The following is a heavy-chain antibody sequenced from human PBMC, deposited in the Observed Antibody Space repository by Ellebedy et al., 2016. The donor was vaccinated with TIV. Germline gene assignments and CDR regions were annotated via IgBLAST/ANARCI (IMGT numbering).Heavy chain of an antibody. CDR3: TRFEIISGGGYGMDV. V-gene: IGHV3-13*01. CDR1: GFTFSRYD. J-gene: IGHJ6*02. Sequence: GESLKISXAASGFTFSRYDMYWVRQSTRKGLEWVASIDNAGDTYYPGSVKSRFTISRENAKNSLYLQMNSLRVEDTAVYYCTRFEIISGGGYGMDVWGQGTTVTVSS. CDR2: IDNAGDT. D-gene: IGHD3-16*01.